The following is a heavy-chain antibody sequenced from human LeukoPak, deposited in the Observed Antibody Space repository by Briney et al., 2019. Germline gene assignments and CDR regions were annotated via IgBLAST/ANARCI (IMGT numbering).Heavy chain of an antibody. CDR2: IRYDGSNK. CDR1: GFSFSSYG. CDR3: AIIEMATKGDAFDI. Sequence: PGGSLRLSCAASGFSFSSYGMHWVRQAPGKGLEWVAFIRYDGSNKYYADSLKRRFTITRENSKNTLYLQMNSLRAEDTAVYYCAIIEMATKGDAFDIWGQGTMVTVSS. D-gene: IGHD5-24*01. V-gene: IGHV3-30*02. J-gene: IGHJ3*02.